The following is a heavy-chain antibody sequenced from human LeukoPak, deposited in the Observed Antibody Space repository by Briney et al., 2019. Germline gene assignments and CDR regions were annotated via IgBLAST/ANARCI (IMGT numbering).Heavy chain of an antibody. CDR3: ARDLPGIAAADNY. V-gene: IGHV3-53*01. J-gene: IGHJ4*02. CDR1: GFTVSSNY. CDR2: IYSGGST. D-gene: IGHD6-13*01. Sequence: GGSLRLSCAASGFTVSSNYMSWVRQAPGKGLEWVSVIYSGGSTYYADSVKGRFTISRDNSKNTLHLQMNSLRAEDTAVYYCARDLPGIAAADNYWGQGTLVTVSS.